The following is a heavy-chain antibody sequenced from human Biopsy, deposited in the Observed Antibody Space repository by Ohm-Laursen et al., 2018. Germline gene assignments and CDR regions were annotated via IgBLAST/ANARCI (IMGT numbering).Heavy chain of an antibody. D-gene: IGHD2-2*02. CDR1: GFYFDVYA. J-gene: IGHJ5*02. V-gene: IGHV3-15*01. CDR3: TTDLAGYCSSTSCYKAIEFDP. Sequence: SLRLSCTASGFYFDVYAMSWVRQAPGKGLEWVGRIRSKPDGGIAEYTAPVKGRFTISRDDSENTVFLQMTSLKTEDTAVYYCTTDLAGYCSSTSCYKAIEFDPWGQGTLVTVSS. CDR2: IRSKPDGGIA.